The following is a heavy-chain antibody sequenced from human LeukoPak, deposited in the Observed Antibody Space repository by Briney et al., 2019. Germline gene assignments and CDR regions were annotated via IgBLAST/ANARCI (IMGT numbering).Heavy chain of an antibody. V-gene: IGHV4-59*01. J-gene: IGHJ4*02. D-gene: IGHD6-19*01. CDR2: IFYRGNT. Sequence: SETLSLTCTVSGGSISSYYWTWIRQPPGKGLEWIGNIFYRGNTNYNPSLKSRVTISIDTSKNQFSLRLTSVTAADTAVYYCVRPGYGSGWYEDWGQGTLVTVSS. CDR3: VRPGYGSGWYED. CDR1: GGSISSYY.